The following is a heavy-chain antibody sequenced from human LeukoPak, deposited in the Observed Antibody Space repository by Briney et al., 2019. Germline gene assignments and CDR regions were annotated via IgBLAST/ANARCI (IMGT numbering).Heavy chain of an antibody. V-gene: IGHV3-53*01. Sequence: PGGSLRLSCAASGFTVSSNYMSWVRQAPGKGLEWVSVIYSGGSTYYADSVKGRFTISRDNSKNTLYLQMNSLRAEDTAVYYCARAIEGVRGNYFDYWGQGTLVTVSS. J-gene: IGHJ4*02. CDR3: ARAIEGVRGNYFDY. CDR1: GFTVSSNY. D-gene: IGHD3-10*01. CDR2: IYSGGST.